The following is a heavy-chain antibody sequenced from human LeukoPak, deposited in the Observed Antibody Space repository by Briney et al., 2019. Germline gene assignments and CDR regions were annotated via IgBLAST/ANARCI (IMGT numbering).Heavy chain of an antibody. D-gene: IGHD4-23*01. J-gene: IGHJ4*02. V-gene: IGHV4-34*01. Sequence: SETLSLTCAVYGGSFSGYYWSWIRQPPGRGLEWIGEINHSGSTNYNPSLKSRVTISVDTSKKQFSLKLSSVTAADTAVYYCARDPGYGGNRVAFEFWGQGTLVTVSS. CDR2: INHSGST. CDR1: GGSFSGYY. CDR3: ARDPGYGGNRVAFEF.